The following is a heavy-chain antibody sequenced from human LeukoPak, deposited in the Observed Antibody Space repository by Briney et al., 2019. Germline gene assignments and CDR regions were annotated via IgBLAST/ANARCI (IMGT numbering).Heavy chain of an antibody. CDR2: INHSGST. Sequence: SETLSLTCAVYGGSFSGYYWSWIRQPPGKGLEWIGAINHSGSTNYNPSPKSRVTISVDTSKNRFSWKWSSVTGAATAGIYITSGRFDRGFDYWGQGTLVTVSS. CDR1: GGSFSGYY. CDR3: TSGRFDRGFDY. V-gene: IGHV4-34*01. J-gene: IGHJ4*02. D-gene: IGHD3-22*01.